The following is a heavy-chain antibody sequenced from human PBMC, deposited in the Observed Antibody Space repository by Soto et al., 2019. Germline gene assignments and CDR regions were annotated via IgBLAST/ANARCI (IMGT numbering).Heavy chain of an antibody. CDR3: ARRIVPAAAGIGMDV. V-gene: IGHV1-8*01. Sequence: VKVSCKASGYTFSSYDINWVRQATGQGLEWMGWMNPHSGKTGYAQKFQGRVTMTRNTSISTAYMELSSLTSEDTAVYYCARRIVPAAAGIGMDVWGQGTTVTVSS. D-gene: IGHD2-2*01. CDR2: MNPHSGKT. J-gene: IGHJ6*02. CDR1: GYTFSSYD.